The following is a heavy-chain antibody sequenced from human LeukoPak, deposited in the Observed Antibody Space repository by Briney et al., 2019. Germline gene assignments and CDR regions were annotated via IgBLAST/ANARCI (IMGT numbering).Heavy chain of an antibody. CDR3: ARDHSLTPIFGVVIKRYYFDY. Sequence: ASVKVSCKASGGTFSSYAISWVRQAPGQGLEWMGIINPSGGSTSYAQKFQGRVTMTRDTSTSTVYMELSSLRSEDTAVYYCARDHSLTPIFGVVIKRYYFDYWGQGTLVTVSS. CDR1: GGTFSSYA. CDR2: INPSGGST. D-gene: IGHD3-3*01. J-gene: IGHJ4*02. V-gene: IGHV1-46*01.